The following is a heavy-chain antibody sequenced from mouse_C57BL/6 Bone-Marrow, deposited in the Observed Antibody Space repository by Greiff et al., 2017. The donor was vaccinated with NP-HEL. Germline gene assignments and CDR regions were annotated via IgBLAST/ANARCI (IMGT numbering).Heavy chain of an antibody. D-gene: IGHD1-1*01. CDR3: ALLHFFAY. Sequence: VQLQQPGAELVKPGASVKMSCKASGYTFTSYWITWVKQRPGQGLEWIGDIYPGSGSTNYNEKFKSKATLTVVTSSSTAYMQLSSLTSEDSAVYYCALLHFFAYWGQGTLVTVSA. V-gene: IGHV1-55*01. CDR1: GYTFTSYW. CDR2: IYPGSGST. J-gene: IGHJ3*01.